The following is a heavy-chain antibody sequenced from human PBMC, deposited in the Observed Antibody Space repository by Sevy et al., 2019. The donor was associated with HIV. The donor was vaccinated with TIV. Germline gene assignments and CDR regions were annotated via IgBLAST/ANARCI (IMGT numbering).Heavy chain of an antibody. V-gene: IGHV5-51*01. CDR3: ARGARGTLPSYYYYPMDV. Sequence: GESLKISCKGSGYRFSDYWIGWVRQMPGKGLEWMGIIYPGDSDITYSPSFQGQVTISVDKSISTAYLQWTSLKASDTAMFYCARGARGTLPSYYYYPMDVWGQGTTVIVSS. CDR1: GYRFSDYW. D-gene: IGHD1-1*01. CDR2: IYPGDSDI. J-gene: IGHJ6*02.